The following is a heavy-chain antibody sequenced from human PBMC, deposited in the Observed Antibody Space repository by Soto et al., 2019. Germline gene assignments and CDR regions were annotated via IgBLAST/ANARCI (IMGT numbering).Heavy chain of an antibody. Sequence: EVQLVESGGDLVQPGGSLRLSCAVSGFSFRNYWMSWVRQAPGKGLEWVANINHDGSEQNFLDSVKGRFTISRDNGKNSPFLQMNSLTAEDTAVYYCARDIGYSSFDYWGQGTLVTVSS. CDR2: INHDGSEQ. D-gene: IGHD2-15*01. J-gene: IGHJ4*02. CDR1: GFSFRNYW. V-gene: IGHV3-7*01. CDR3: ARDIGYSSFDY.